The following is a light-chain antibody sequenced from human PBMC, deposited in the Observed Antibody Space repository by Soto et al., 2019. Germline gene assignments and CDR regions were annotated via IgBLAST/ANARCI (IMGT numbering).Light chain of an antibody. CDR1: QSVLLSSQNKNC. Sequence: DIVVTQSPESLAVSLGEKATINCKSTQSVLLSSQNKNCITWYQQKPGQPPKVLIYWASTRNSGVPDRFSGSGSGTDFTLTISSLQAEDVAVYYCHQYCTIPRTFGQGTKVEIK. J-gene: IGKJ1*01. CDR3: HQYCTIPRT. V-gene: IGKV4-1*01. CDR2: WAS.